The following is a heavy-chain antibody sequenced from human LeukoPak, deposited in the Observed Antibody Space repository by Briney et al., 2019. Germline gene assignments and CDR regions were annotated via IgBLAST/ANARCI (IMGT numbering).Heavy chain of an antibody. V-gene: IGHV1-69*01. CDR2: IIPIFGTA. CDR1: GGTFSSYA. Sequence: ASVKVSCKASGGTFSSYAISWVRQAPGQGLEWMGGIIPIFGTANYAQKFQGRVTITADESTSTAYMELSSLRSEDMAVYYCASGYSSGWYKRYYGMDVWGQGTTVTVSS. CDR3: ASGYSSGWYKRYYGMDV. D-gene: IGHD6-19*01. J-gene: IGHJ6*02.